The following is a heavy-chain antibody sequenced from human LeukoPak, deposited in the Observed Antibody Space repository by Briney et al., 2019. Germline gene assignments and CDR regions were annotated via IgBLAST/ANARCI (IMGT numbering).Heavy chain of an antibody. V-gene: IGHV3-30*03. Sequence: PGRSLRLSCAASGFTFSSYGMHWVRQAPGKGLEWVAVISYDGSNKYYADSVKGRFTISRDNSKNTLYLQMNSLRAEDTAVYYCARNILFAFDIWGQGTMVTVSS. CDR2: ISYDGSNK. CDR1: GFTFSSYG. J-gene: IGHJ3*02. CDR3: ARNILFAFDI.